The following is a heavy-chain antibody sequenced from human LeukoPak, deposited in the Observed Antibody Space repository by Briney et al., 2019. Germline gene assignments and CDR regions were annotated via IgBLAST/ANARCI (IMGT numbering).Heavy chain of an antibody. Sequence: SETLSLTCTVSGGSISSGDYYWSWIRQPPGKGLEWIGYIYYSGSTYYNPSLKSRVTISVDTSKNQFSLKLSSVTAADTAVYYCARASIAASYYYYGMDVWGQGTTVTVSS. CDR3: ARASIAASYYYYGMDV. J-gene: IGHJ6*02. CDR1: GGSISSGDYY. V-gene: IGHV4-30-4*01. D-gene: IGHD6-6*01. CDR2: IYYSGST.